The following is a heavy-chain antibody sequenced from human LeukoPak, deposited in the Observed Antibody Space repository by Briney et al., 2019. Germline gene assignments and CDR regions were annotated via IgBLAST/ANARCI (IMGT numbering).Heavy chain of an antibody. CDR3: ARDPDRNYWYFVL. V-gene: IGHV3-23*01. J-gene: IGHJ2*01. D-gene: IGHD1-14*01. CDR1: GFTFSSYA. Sequence: PGGSLRLSCAASGFTFSSYAMSWVRQALGKGLEWVSAISGSGGSTYYADSVKGRFTISRDNSKNTLYLQMNSLRAEDTAVYYCARDPDRNYWYFVLWGRGTLVTVSS. CDR2: ISGSGGST.